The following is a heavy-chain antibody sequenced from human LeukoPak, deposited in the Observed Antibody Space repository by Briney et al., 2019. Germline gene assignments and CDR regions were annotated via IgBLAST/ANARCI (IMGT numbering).Heavy chain of an antibody. J-gene: IGHJ4*02. CDR2: ISYDGSNK. CDR1: GFTFSSYA. D-gene: IGHD3-22*01. Sequence: SGGSLRLSCAASGFTFSSYAMHWVRQAPGKGLEWVAVISYDGSNKYYADSVKGRFTISRDNSKNTLYLQMNSLRAEDTAVYYCARDDHYDSSGYPVFDYWGQGTLVTVSS. CDR3: ARDDHYDSSGYPVFDY. V-gene: IGHV3-30-3*01.